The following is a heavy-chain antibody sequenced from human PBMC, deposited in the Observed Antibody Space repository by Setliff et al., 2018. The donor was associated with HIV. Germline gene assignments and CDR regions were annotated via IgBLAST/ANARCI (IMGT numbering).Heavy chain of an antibody. J-gene: IGHJ4*02. V-gene: IGHV3-7*03. CDR2: IHQDGSEK. CDR1: GFTFSNYW. Sequence: GGSLRLSCAASGFTFSNYWMSWVRQAPGKGLEWVANIHQDGSEKYYVDSVKGRFSASTDNAKNSLFLQMNSLKAEDTAVYYCARAYNVYDYCFDSSGYDYWGQGTLVTVSS. D-gene: IGHD3-22*01. CDR3: ARAYNVYDYCFDSSGYDY.